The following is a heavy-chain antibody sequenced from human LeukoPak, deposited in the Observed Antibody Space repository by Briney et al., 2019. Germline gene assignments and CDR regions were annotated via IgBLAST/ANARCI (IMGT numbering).Heavy chain of an antibody. CDR2: IFGSGGST. CDR3: AKTTTGYSSGRFPGWPVDY. Sequence: GGSLRLSCAASGFTFSSYATYWVRQAPGKGLEWVSGIFGSGGSTHYADSVKGRFTISRDNSKNTVYLQMDSLRAEDTAVYYCAKTTTGYSSGRFPGWPVDYWGQGTLVTVSS. CDR1: GFTFSSYA. V-gene: IGHV3-23*01. D-gene: IGHD6-19*01. J-gene: IGHJ4*02.